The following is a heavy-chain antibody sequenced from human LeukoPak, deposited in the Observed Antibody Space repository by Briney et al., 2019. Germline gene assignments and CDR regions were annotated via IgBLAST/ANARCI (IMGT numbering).Heavy chain of an antibody. V-gene: IGHV3-30*02. CDR2: IRYDGSNK. J-gene: IGHJ4*02. D-gene: IGHD6-13*01. Sequence: GGSLRLSCAASGFTFSSYAMHWVRQAPGKGLEWVAFIRYDGSNKYYAASVKGRFTISRDNSKNTLYLQMNSLRAEDTAVYYCAKALAVGYSSSWYYDYWGQGTLVTVSS. CDR3: AKALAVGYSSSWYYDY. CDR1: GFTFSSYA.